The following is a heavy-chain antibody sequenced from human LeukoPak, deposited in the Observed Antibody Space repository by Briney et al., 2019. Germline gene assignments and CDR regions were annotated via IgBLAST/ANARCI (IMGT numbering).Heavy chain of an antibody. CDR1: GYTFTSYY. V-gene: IGHV1-46*01. D-gene: IGHD2-21*02. J-gene: IGHJ3*02. Sequence: ASVKVSCKASGYTFTSYYMHWVRQAPGQGLEWMGIINPSGGSTSYAQKFQGRVTMTRDMSTSTVYMELSSLRSEDTAVYYCARDWGWDVVVTAQFKYAFDIWGQGTMVTVSS. CDR2: INPSGGST. CDR3: ARDWGWDVVVTAQFKYAFDI.